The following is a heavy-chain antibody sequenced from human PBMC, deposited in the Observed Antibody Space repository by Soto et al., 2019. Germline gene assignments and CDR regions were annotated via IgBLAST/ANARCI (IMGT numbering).Heavy chain of an antibody. CDR1: GFNFDAYA. Sequence: GGSLRLSCTPFGFNFDAYAMSWVRQAPGKGPEWVSAVTATAESAYYTDSVRGRFIITRDNSDNMLYLQMSSLRVEDTAVYYCARDYGSSWFRFDYWGQGTLVTVSS. CDR3: ARDYGSSWFRFDY. V-gene: IGHV3-23*01. D-gene: IGHD6-13*01. CDR2: VTATAESA. J-gene: IGHJ4*02.